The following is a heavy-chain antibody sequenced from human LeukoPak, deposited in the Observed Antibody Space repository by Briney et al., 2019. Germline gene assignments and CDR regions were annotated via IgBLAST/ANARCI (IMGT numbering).Heavy chain of an antibody. D-gene: IGHD3-22*01. CDR1: GYTFTSYY. CDR2: VNPNSGNT. J-gene: IGHJ4*02. V-gene: IGHV1-8*02. CDR3: ARRSDGYDSSAYYH. Sequence: ASVKVSCKASGYTFTSYYIHWVRQAPGQGLEWMGWVNPNSGNTGYAQKFQGRVTMTRDTSITTAYMELSSLRSEDTAVYYCARRSDGYDSSAYYHWGQGTLVTVSS.